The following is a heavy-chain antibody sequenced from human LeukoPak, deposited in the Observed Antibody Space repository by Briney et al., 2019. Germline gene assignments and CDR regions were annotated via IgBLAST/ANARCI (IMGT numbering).Heavy chain of an antibody. CDR3: ARRYCSSTSCTLDH. J-gene: IGHJ4*02. V-gene: IGHV3-48*03. CDR2: ISSSGNTM. CDR1: GFTVSSYE. D-gene: IGHD2-2*01. Sequence: GGSLRLSCAASGFTVSSYEMNWVRQAPGKGLEWVSYISSSGNTMYYADSVKGRFSISRDNAKNSLYLQMNSLRAEDTAVYYCARRYCSSTSCTLDHWGRGTLVTVSS.